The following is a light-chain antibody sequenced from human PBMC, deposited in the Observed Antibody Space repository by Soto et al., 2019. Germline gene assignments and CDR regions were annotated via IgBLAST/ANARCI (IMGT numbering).Light chain of an antibody. J-gene: IGLJ2*01. CDR2: EVS. Sequence: QSVLTQPPSVSGSPGQSVTISCTGTSSDVGSYNRVSWYQQPPGTAPKLMIYEVSNRPSGVPDRFSGSKSGNTASLTISGLQAEDEADYYCSSYTSSNTLVFGGGTKRTVL. CDR1: SSDVGSYNR. V-gene: IGLV2-18*02. CDR3: SSYTSSNTLV.